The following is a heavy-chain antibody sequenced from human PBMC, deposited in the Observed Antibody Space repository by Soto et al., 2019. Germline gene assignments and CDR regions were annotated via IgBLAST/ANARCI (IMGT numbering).Heavy chain of an antibody. D-gene: IGHD2-2*01. J-gene: IGHJ4*02. Sequence: QVQLVQSGAEVKEPGASVRVSCKASGYTFTSYDINWVRQATGQGLEWMGWMNPESRNTGYAQKFQGRVTMTRDTSISTAYMELTSLRSEDTAEYYCPRFVRHQLSTIDFWGQGTLVTVSS. CDR3: PRFVRHQLSTIDF. CDR1: GYTFTSYD. CDR2: MNPESRNT. V-gene: IGHV1-8*01.